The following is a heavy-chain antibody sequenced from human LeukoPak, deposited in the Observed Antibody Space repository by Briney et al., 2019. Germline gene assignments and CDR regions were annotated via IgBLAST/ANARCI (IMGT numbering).Heavy chain of an antibody. CDR1: GFTFSSYA. Sequence: PGGSLRLSCAASGFTFSSYAMNWVRQAPGKGLEWVSHISTDGSSKYYADSVKGRFTISRDNAKNSLYLQMNSLRAEDTAVYYCARGTAGSCWGQGTLVTVSS. J-gene: IGHJ4*02. CDR3: ARGTAGSC. D-gene: IGHD2-15*01. V-gene: IGHV3-48*03. CDR2: ISTDGSSK.